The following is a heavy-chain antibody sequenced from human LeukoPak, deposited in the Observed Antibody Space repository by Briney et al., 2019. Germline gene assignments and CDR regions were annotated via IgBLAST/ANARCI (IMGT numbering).Heavy chain of an antibody. CDR2: INPSGGST. CDR3: ARDRGRIVVVPAASSVNWFDP. V-gene: IGHV1-46*01. J-gene: IGHJ5*02. Sequence: ASVKVSCRASGYTFTSYYMHWVRQAPGRGLEWMGIINPSGGSTSYAQKFQGRVTMTRDTSTSTVYMELSSLRSEDTAVYYCARDRGRIVVVPAASSVNWFDPWGQGTLVTVSS. CDR1: GYTFTSYY. D-gene: IGHD2-2*01.